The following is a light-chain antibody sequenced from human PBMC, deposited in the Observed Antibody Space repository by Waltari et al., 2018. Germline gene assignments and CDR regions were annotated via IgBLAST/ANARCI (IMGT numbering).Light chain of an antibody. CDR2: DVN. V-gene: IGLV2-14*01. CDR1: SSDAGGYDY. CDR3: SSYTSSSTLDYV. Sequence: QSALTQPASVSGSPAQSITIPCTGTSSDAGGYDYVSWYQQHPGKAPNLMIYDVNNRPSGVSNRVSGSKSGNTASLTMSGLQAEDEADYYCSSYTSSSTLDYVFGTGTKVTVL. J-gene: IGLJ1*01.